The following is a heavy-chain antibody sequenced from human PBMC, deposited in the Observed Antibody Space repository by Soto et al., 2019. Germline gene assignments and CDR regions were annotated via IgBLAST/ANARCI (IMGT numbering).Heavy chain of an antibody. Sequence: QVQLVQSGAEVKKPGSSVKVSCKPPGATSASYAFSWVRQAPGQGLEWMGGIIPIFGTANYAQKFQGRVTITADKSTSTAYMELSSLRYEDTAVYYCAREGYSYGYLHWGQVTLVTVSS. V-gene: IGHV1-69*06. CDR3: AREGYSYGYLH. CDR1: GATSASYA. D-gene: IGHD5-18*01. CDR2: IIPIFGTA. J-gene: IGHJ4*02.